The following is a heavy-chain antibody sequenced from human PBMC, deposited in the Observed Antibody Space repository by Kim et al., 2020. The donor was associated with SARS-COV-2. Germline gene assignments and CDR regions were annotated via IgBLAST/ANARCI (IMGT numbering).Heavy chain of an antibody. CDR1: GFTFSSYG. V-gene: IGHV3-33*01. Sequence: GGSLRLSCAASGFTFSSYGMHWVRQASGKGLEWVAGIWYDASNYYYADAAKVRGRITIDNDKNTQSPHLNSLRAEATAAYYYARDQVPWRALAIWGHDA. J-gene: IGHJ3*01. CDR2: IWYDASNY. CDR3: ARDQVPWRALAIWGHDA. D-gene: IGHD3-16*01.